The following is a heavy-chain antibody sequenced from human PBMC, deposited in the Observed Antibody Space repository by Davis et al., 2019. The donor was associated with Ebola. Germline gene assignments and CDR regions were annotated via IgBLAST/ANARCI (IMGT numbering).Heavy chain of an antibody. CDR2: IIPIFGTA. J-gene: IGHJ6*02. Sequence: AASVKVSCKASGGTFSSYAISWVRQAPGQGLEWMGGIIPIFGTANYAQKFQGRVTITADKSTSTAYMELSSLRSEDTAVYYCARGPRPRITGTEPPAGSVWGQGTTVTVSS. D-gene: IGHD1-20*01. CDR3: ARGPRPRITGTEPPAGSV. V-gene: IGHV1-69*06. CDR1: GGTFSSYA.